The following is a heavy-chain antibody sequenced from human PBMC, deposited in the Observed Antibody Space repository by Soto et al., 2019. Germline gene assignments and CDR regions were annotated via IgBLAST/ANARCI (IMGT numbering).Heavy chain of an antibody. V-gene: IGHV1-18*01. J-gene: IGHJ6*02. Sequence: ASVKVSCKASGYTFTSYGISWVRQAPGQGLEWMGWISAYNGNTNYAQKLQGRVTMTTDTSTSTAYMELRSLRSDDTAVYYCARDIVYSSSWHYYYGMDVWGQGTTVTVSS. CDR2: ISAYNGNT. CDR3: ARDIVYSSSWHYYYGMDV. D-gene: IGHD6-13*01. CDR1: GYTFTSYG.